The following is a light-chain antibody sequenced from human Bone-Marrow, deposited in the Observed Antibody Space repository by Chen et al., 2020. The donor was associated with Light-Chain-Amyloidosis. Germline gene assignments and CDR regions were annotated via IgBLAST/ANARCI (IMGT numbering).Light chain of an antibody. Sequence: QSALTQPPSVSGSPGQSITISCTGTSSDVGSYNLVSWYQQYPGKAPKLMIYEASKRPSGVSNRFSGSKSGNTASLTISGLQAEDEADYYCCSYAGSNTPVVFGGGTKLTVL. CDR1: SSDVGSYNL. V-gene: IGLV2-23*01. CDR2: EAS. CDR3: CSYAGSNTPVV. J-gene: IGLJ2*01.